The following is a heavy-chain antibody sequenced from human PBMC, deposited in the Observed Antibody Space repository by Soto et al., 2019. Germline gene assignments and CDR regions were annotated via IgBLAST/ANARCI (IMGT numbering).Heavy chain of an antibody. CDR1: RGTFSSYA. V-gene: IGHV1-69*13. CDR2: IIPIFGTA. Sequence: GASVKVSCKASRGTFSSYAISWVRQAPGQGLEWMGGIIPIFGTANYAQKFQGRVTITADESTSTAYMELSSLRSEDTAVYYCARERDPGIAVADQQLNDYWGQGTLVTVSS. CDR3: ARERDPGIAVADQQLNDY. J-gene: IGHJ4*02. D-gene: IGHD6-19*01.